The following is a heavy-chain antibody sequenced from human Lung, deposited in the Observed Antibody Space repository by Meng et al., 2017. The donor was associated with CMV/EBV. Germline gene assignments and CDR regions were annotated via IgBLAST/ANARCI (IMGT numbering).Heavy chain of an antibody. J-gene: IGHJ6*02. Sequence: SXAASGFTFSTFGIHWVRQAPGRGLEWVAFIRDTGYSRYYADSVKGRFTISRDNSKNTLYLQMDSLRAEDTAVYYCAKDMTTTYYYYGMDVWGQGTTVXVSS. CDR3: AKDMTTTYYYYGMDV. CDR1: GFTFSTFG. V-gene: IGHV3-30*02. CDR2: IRDTGYSR. D-gene: IGHD4-11*01.